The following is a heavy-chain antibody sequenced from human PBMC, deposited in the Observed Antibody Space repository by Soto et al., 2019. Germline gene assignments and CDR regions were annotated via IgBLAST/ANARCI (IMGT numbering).Heavy chain of an antibody. D-gene: IGHD3-3*01. CDR3: ARANYDFWSGYTNYYGMDV. CDR1: GFXXXXXT. Sequence: EVQLVESGGGLVXPGGSXXVSCAVSGFXXXXXTMNWVRQAPGKGLEWVSAISSSSIYMYYADSVKGRFTISRDNAKNSLYLQMNSLGAEDTAVYYCARANYDFWSGYTNYYGMDVWGQGTTVTVSS. CDR2: ISSSSIYM. V-gene: IGHV3-21*01. J-gene: IGHJ6*02.